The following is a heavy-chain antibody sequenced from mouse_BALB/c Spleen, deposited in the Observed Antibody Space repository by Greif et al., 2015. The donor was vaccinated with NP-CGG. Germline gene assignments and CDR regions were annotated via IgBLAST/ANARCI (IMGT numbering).Heavy chain of an antibody. CDR2: IYPGGGYT. D-gene: IGHD1-1*01. J-gene: IGHJ4*01. CDR1: GYTFTNYW. V-gene: IGHV1-63*02. CDR3: ARDYYGSVYAMDY. Sequence: VQLQQSGAELVRPGTSVKISCKASGYTFTNYWLGWVKQRPGHGLEWIGDIYPGGGYTNYNEKFKGKATLTADTSSSTAYMQLSSLTSEDSAVYFCARDYYGSVYAMDYWGQGTSVTVSS.